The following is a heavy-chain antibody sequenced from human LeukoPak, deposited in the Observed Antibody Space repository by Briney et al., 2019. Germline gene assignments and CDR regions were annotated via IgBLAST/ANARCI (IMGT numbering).Heavy chain of an antibody. CDR3: ARDRYYYDSSGYWGREEDYYYYYGMDV. CDR1: GFTFSSYW. J-gene: IGHJ6*02. V-gene: IGHV3-30-3*01. Sequence: GGSLRLSCAASGFTFSSYWMNWARQAPGKGLEWVAVISYDGSSKYYADSVKGRFTISRDNSKNTLYLQMNSLRAEDTAVYYCARDRYYYDSSGYWGREEDYYYYYGMDVWGQGTTVTVSS. D-gene: IGHD3-22*01. CDR2: ISYDGSSK.